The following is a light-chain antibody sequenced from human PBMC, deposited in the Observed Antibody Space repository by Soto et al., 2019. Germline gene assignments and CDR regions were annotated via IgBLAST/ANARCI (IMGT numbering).Light chain of an antibody. V-gene: IGKV1-5*03. J-gene: IGKJ1*01. CDR1: QSISSW. CDR2: KAS. CDR3: QHYQILCT. Sequence: DIQMTQSPSTLSASVGDTVTITCRASQSISSWLAWYQQKPGKAPKVLIYKASSLESGVPSRFSGSGSGTDFPLTITSLQPDDSSTYYYQHYQILCTFGQAIKVEIK.